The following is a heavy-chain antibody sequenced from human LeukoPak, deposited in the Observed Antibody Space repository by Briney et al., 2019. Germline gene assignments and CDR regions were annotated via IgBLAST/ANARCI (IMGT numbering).Heavy chain of an antibody. CDR3: ARRLLDAFDI. D-gene: IGHD3-22*01. V-gene: IGHV4-39*01. Sequence: SETLSLTCIVSGGSISSYNYHWGWIRQPPGKGLEWITTIYYSGNTYYNPSLKSRVTISVDTSKNQFSLRLSSVTAADTAVYYCARRLLDAFDIWGQGTMVTVSS. J-gene: IGHJ3*02. CDR1: GGSISSYNYH. CDR2: IYYSGNT.